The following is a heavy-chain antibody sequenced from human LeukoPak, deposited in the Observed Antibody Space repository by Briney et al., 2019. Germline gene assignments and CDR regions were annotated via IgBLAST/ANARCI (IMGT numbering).Heavy chain of an antibody. V-gene: IGHV3-23*01. CDR3: AKDDAWLQYGN. D-gene: IGHD5-24*01. Sequence: GGTLRLSCAASGFTFSSHGMNWVRQAPGKGLEWVSGISPNGVITYYADSVKGRFTISRDNSKGTVYLQMNSLRPEDTAVFYCAKDDAWLQYGNWGRGTLVTVSS. CDR2: ISPNGVIT. CDR1: GFTFSSHG. J-gene: IGHJ4*02.